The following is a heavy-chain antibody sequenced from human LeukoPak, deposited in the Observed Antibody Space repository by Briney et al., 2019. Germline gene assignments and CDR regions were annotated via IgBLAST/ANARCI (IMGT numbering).Heavy chain of an antibody. D-gene: IGHD2-8*02. CDR3: TKAPLMSCTGAFCYPFDS. CDR1: GFTFNKYA. V-gene: IGHV3-23*01. CDR2: TVGSRPDT. Sequence: GGSLRLSCAASGFTFNKYAMHWVRQTPGKGLEWVSATVGSRPDTYHADSVKGRFTVSRDNSRNTLYLQMNNLRIEDSAVYYCTKAPLMSCTGAFCYPFDSWGQGVLVTVSS. J-gene: IGHJ4*02.